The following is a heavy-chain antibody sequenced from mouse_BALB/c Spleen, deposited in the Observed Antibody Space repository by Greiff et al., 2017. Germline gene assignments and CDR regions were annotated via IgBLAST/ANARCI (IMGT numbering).Heavy chain of an antibody. V-gene: IGHV5-6-3*01. CDR3: ARSDGYYLDY. CDR2: INSNGGST. D-gene: IGHD2-3*01. J-gene: IGHJ2*01. Sequence: DVKLVESGGGLVQPGGSLKLSCAASGFTFSSYGMSWVRQTPDKRLELVATINSNGGSTYYPDSVKGRFTISRDNAKNTLYLQMSSLKSEDTAMYYCARSDGYYLDYWGQGTTLTVSS. CDR1: GFTFSSYG.